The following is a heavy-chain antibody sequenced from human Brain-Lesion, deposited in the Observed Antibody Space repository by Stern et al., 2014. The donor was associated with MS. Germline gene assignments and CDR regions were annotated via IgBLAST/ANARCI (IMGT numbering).Heavy chain of an antibody. V-gene: IGHV4-31*03. Sequence: DQLVESGPGLVKPSQTLPLTCTVSGGSINSGGYYWSWIRQYPGKGLGWIGYIHYTGSAYYDPSLKSRLSMSIDTSKNQFSLNLNSVTAADTAVYYCARGARYSDSSGYYFYFDYWGQGTLVTVSS. CDR2: IHYTGSA. J-gene: IGHJ4*02. CDR3: ARGARYSDSSGYYFYFDY. CDR1: GGSINSGGYY. D-gene: IGHD3-22*01.